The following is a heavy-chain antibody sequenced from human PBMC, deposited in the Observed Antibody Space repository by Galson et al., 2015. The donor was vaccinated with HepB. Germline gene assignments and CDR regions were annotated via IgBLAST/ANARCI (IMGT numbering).Heavy chain of an antibody. CDR3: ARDSKDGLFFDY. D-gene: IGHD2/OR15-2a*01. CDR2: IYSGGST. Sequence: SLRLSCAASGFTVSSNYMSWVRQAPGKGLEWVSVIYSGGSTYYADSVKGRFTISRDNSKNTLYLQMNSLRAEDTAVYYCARDSKDGLFFDYWGQGTLVTVSS. V-gene: IGHV3-66*01. CDR1: GFTVSSNY. J-gene: IGHJ4*02.